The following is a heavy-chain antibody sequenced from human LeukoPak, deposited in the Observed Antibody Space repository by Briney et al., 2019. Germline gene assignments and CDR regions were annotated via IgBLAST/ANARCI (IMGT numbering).Heavy chain of an antibody. CDR1: GFTFSSYW. V-gene: IGHV3-7*01. D-gene: IGHD3-9*01. J-gene: IGHJ4*02. CDR3: ARVPAYDILTGYYSPYFDY. CDR2: IKQDGSEK. Sequence: GGSLRLSCAASGFTFSSYWMSWVRQAPGKGLEWVANIKQDGSEKYYVDSVKGRFTISRDNAKNSLYLQMNSLRAEDTAVYYCARVPAYDILTGYYSPYFDYWGQGTLVTVSS.